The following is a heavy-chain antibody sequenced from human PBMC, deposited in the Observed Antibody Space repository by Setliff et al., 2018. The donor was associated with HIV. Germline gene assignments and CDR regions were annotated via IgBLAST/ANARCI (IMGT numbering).Heavy chain of an antibody. J-gene: IGHJ4*02. Sequence: ASVKVSCKASGGTFRKYSINWVRQAPGQGLEWMGGIIPIFGSTTYAQKFHDRVTITADESKDTVEMELSSLTSEDTAVYYCARAYDTLTGYYDYWGQGTLVTVSS. CDR2: IIPIFGST. D-gene: IGHD3-9*01. CDR3: ARAYDTLTGYYDY. V-gene: IGHV1-69*13. CDR1: GGTFRKYS.